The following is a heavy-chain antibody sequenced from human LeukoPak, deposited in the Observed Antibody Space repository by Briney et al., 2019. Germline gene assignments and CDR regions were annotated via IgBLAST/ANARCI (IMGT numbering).Heavy chain of an antibody. CDR3: ARVDSGHDYGPS. CDR1: GYTFTAYY. D-gene: IGHD5-12*01. Sequence: ASVKVSCKASGYTFTAYYMHGVRQVPGQGLEWMGRINPNSGDTDYAQKFQGRVIMTRDTSISTAYMEVSRLRSDDTAVYYCARVDSGHDYGPSWGQGTTVTVSS. J-gene: IGHJ3*01. V-gene: IGHV1-2*06. CDR2: INPNSGDT.